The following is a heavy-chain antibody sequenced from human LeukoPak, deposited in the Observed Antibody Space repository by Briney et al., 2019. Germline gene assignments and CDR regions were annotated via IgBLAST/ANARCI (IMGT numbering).Heavy chain of an antibody. J-gene: IGHJ6*02. D-gene: IGHD2-2*01. CDR3: ARVPDYYYYGMDV. Sequence: SETLSLTCAVSGGSISSGGYSWSWIRQPPGKGLEWIGSIYYSGSTYYNPSLKSRVTISVDTSKNQFSLKLSSVTAADTAVYYCARVPDYYYYGMDVWGQGTTVTVSS. V-gene: IGHV4-39*01. CDR2: IYYSGST. CDR1: GGSISSGGYS.